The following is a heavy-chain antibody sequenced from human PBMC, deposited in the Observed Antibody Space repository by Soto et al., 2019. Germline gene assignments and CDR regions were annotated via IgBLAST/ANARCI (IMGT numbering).Heavy chain of an antibody. J-gene: IGHJ6*04. CDR1: GGSIISCGYY. Sequence: SETLSLTCTVSGGSIISCGYYWSCIRQHPGKGLEWIGYIYYSGSTYYNPSLKSRVTISVDTSKNQFSLKLSSVTAADTAVYYCARVVVVAATRMDVWGKGTTVTVSS. D-gene: IGHD2-15*01. CDR3: ARVVVVAATRMDV. V-gene: IGHV4-31*03. CDR2: IYYSGST.